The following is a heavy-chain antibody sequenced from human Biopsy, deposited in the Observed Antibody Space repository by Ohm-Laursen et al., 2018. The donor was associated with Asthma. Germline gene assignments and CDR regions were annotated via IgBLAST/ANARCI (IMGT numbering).Heavy chain of an antibody. CDR2: ISYDGNHK. V-gene: IGHV3-30*18. D-gene: IGHD5-12*01. Sequence: SLRLSCAASGFRFSDYGMHWVRQAPGKGLEWVAVISYDGNHKFYEDSVKGRFTISRDNSKNTLYLQMNSLRTEDTAVYYCAKRRGYSGHDNDYWGQGTLVVVSS. CDR1: GFRFSDYG. CDR3: AKRRGYSGHDNDY. J-gene: IGHJ4*02.